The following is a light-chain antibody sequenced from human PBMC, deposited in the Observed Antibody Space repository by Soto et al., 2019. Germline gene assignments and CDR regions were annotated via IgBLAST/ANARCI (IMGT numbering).Light chain of an antibody. J-gene: IGKJ5*01. CDR3: QQYNSWPPIT. Sequence: EIVMTQSPATLSVSPGERATLSCRASQSVSSNLTWYQQKPGQAPRLLIYGASTRATGIPARFSGSGSGTDFTLTISSLEPEDFAVYYCQQYNSWPPITFGQGTRLEIK. CDR2: GAS. V-gene: IGKV3-15*01. CDR1: QSVSSN.